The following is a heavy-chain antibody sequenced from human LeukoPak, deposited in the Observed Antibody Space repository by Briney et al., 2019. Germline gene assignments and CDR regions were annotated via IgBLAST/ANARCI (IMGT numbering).Heavy chain of an antibody. V-gene: IGHV1-69*06. CDR2: IIPIFGTA. J-gene: IGHJ4*02. CDR3: ARGEWDSSGYYY. CDR1: GGTFNSYA. Sequence: ASVKVSCKASGGTFNSYAINWVRQAPGQGLEWMGGIIPIFGTANYAQKFQGRVTITADKSTSTAYMELSSLRSEDTAVYYCARGEWDSSGYYYWGQGTLVTVSS. D-gene: IGHD3-22*01.